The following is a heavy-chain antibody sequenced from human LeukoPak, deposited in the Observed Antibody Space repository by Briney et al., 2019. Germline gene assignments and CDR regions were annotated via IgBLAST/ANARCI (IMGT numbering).Heavy chain of an antibody. J-gene: IGHJ4*02. CDR1: GFTFSSYA. CDR2: ISYDGSNK. Sequence: PGRSLRLSCAASGFTFSSYAMHWVRQAPGKGLEWVAVISYDGSNKYYADSVKGRFTISRDNSKNTIYLQMNSLRPEATAVYYCAKHSTYNWNDGYFDYWGQGILVTVSS. V-gene: IGHV3-30*04. CDR3: AKHSTYNWNDGYFDY. D-gene: IGHD1-1*01.